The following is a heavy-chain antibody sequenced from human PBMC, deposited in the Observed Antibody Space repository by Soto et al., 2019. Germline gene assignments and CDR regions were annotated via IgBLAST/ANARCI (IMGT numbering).Heavy chain of an antibody. J-gene: IGHJ6*02. CDR1: GGTFSSYA. D-gene: IGHD2-2*02. V-gene: IGHV1-69*01. CDR2: IIPIFGTA. CDR3: VSSYCSSTSCYIEGDYYYVMDF. Sequence: QVQLVQSGAEVKKPGSSVKVSCKASGGTFSSYAISWVRQAPGQGLEWMGGIIPIFGTANYAQKFQGRVTIIADESTSTAYMELRSLRSEDTAVYYCVSSYCSSTSCYIEGDYYYVMDFWGQGTTVTVSS.